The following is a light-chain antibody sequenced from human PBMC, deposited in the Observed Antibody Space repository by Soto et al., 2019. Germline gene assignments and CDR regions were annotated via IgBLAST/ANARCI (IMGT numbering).Light chain of an antibody. CDR1: NSNIGSDYG. CDR3: QSYDRSLRACV. Sequence: QSVLTQPPSVSGAPGQRVTISCTGTNSNIGSDYGVHWYQQFPGTAPKLLIYGNSNRPSGVPDRFSGSKSGTSASLAITGLQAEDEADYYCQSYDRSLRACVFGTVTKVTVL. V-gene: IGLV1-40*01. J-gene: IGLJ1*01. CDR2: GNS.